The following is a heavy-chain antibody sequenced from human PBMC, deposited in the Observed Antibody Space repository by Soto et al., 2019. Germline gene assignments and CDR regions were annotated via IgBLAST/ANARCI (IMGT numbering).Heavy chain of an antibody. CDR3: ARPTFPLSSIEARQNWFDP. CDR1: GYTFTSYA. D-gene: IGHD6-6*01. J-gene: IGHJ5*02. CDR2: INAGNGNT. Sequence: ASVKVSCKASGYTFTSYAMHWVRQAPGQRLEWMGWINAGNGNTKYSQKFQGRVTITRDTSASTAYMELSSLRSEDTAVYYCARPTFPLSSIEARQNWFDPWGQGTLVTVSS. V-gene: IGHV1-3*01.